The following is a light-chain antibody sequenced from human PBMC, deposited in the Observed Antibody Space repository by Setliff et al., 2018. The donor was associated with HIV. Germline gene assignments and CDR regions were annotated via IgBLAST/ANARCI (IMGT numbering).Light chain of an antibody. J-gene: IGLJ1*01. V-gene: IGLV2-14*02. CDR3: TSYASSSTFV. CDR1: SSDVGSYNL. Sequence: QSVLTQPASVSGSPGQSITISCTGTSSDVGSYNLVSWYQQHPGKAPKLIIYEVNNRPSGVSNRFSGSKSGNTASLTISGLQAEDEADYYCTSYASSSTFVFGSGTKVTVL. CDR2: EVN.